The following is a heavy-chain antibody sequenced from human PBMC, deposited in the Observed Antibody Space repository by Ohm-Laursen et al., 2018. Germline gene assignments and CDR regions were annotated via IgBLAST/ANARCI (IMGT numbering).Heavy chain of an antibody. CDR1: GYSISSGYY. D-gene: IGHD3-22*01. CDR2: IYHSGST. J-gene: IGHJ4*02. CDR3: ARGTFYYDSSGTVDY. V-gene: IGHV4-38-2*01. Sequence: SDTLSLTCAVSGYSISSGYYWGWIRQPPGKGLEWIGSIYHSGSTYYNPSLKSRVTISVDTSKNQFSLKLSSVTAADTAVYYCARGTFYYDSSGTVDYWGQGTLVTVSS.